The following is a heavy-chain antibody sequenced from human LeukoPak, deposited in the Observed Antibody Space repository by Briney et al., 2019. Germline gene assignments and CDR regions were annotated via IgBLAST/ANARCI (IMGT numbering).Heavy chain of an antibody. CDR3: ARYLSGDYPPYNWFDP. D-gene: IGHD4-17*01. V-gene: IGHV4-61*02. CDR1: GGSISSGVYY. Sequence: SETLSLTCTVSGGSISSGVYYWSWIRQPAGKGLEWIGRIYTSGSTNYNPSLKSRVTISVDTSKNQFSLKLSSVTAADTAVYYCARYLSGDYPPYNWFDPWGQGTLVTVSS. CDR2: IYTSGST. J-gene: IGHJ5*02.